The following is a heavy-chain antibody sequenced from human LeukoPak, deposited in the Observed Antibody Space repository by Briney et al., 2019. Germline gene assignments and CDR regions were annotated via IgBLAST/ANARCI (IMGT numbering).Heavy chain of an antibody. CDR3: ARLATTVTTNWYFDL. D-gene: IGHD4-17*01. CDR2: IYYSGST. V-gene: IGHV4-59*08. CDR1: GGSISSYY. J-gene: IGHJ2*01. Sequence: SETPSLTCTVSGGSISSYYWSWIRQPPGKGLEWIGYIYYSGSTNYNPSLKSRVTISVDTSKNQFSLKLSSVTAADTAVYYCARLATTVTTNWYFDLWGRGTLVTVSS.